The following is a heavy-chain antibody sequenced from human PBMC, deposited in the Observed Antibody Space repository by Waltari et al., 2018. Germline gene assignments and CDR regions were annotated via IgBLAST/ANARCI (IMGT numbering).Heavy chain of an antibody. J-gene: IGHJ5*02. D-gene: IGHD1-7*01. CDR2: IYYSGST. V-gene: IGHV4-39*07. CDR1: GGSISSSSYY. Sequence: QLQLQESGPGLVKPSETLSLTCTVSGGSISSSSYYWGWTRQPPGKGLEWIGRIYYSGSTYSNPSLKSRVTISVDTSKNQFSLKLSSVTAADTAVYYCARDLTGTKLKGRFDPWGQGTLVTVSS. CDR3: ARDLTGTKLKGRFDP.